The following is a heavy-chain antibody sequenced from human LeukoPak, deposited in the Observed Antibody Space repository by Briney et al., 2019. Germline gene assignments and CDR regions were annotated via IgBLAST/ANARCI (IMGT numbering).Heavy chain of an antibody. Sequence: GGSLRLYCAASGFIFSNYAMHWVRQAPGKGLEWVTFIRYDGSNKYYAESVKGRFTISRDNSKNTLYLQMNSLRAEDTAVYYCAKAIHSSSSGVVDYWGQGTLVTVSS. D-gene: IGHD6-6*01. V-gene: IGHV3-30*02. CDR2: IRYDGSNK. CDR1: GFIFSNYA. J-gene: IGHJ4*02. CDR3: AKAIHSSSSGVVDY.